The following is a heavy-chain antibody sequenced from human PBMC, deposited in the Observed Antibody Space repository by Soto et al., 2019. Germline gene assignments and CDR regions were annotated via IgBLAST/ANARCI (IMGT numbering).Heavy chain of an antibody. CDR1: GFTFSSYA. V-gene: IGHV3-23*01. Sequence: EVQLLESGGGLVQPGGSLRLSCAASGFTFSSYAMSWVRQAPGKGLEWVSAISGSGGSTYYADSVKGRFTISRDNSKNTLYLQMNSLIAEDTAVYYCAKDQLRGYSYGRSDYWGQGTLVTVSS. CDR2: ISGSGGST. D-gene: IGHD5-18*01. CDR3: AKDQLRGYSYGRSDY. J-gene: IGHJ4*02.